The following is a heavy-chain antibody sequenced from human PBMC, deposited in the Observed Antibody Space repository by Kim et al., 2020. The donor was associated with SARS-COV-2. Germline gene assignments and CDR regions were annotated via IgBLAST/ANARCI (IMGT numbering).Heavy chain of an antibody. Sequence: SVKVSCKASGFTFTSSAVQWVRQARGQRLEWIGWIVVGSGNTNYAQKFQERVTITRDMSTSTAYMELSSLRSEDRAVYYCAAHPHRVTATRLGYYYYGMDVWGQGTTVTVSS. CDR3: AAHPHRVTATRLGYYYYGMDV. V-gene: IGHV1-58*01. CDR2: IVVGSGNT. CDR1: GFTFTSSA. D-gene: IGHD2-15*01. J-gene: IGHJ6*02.